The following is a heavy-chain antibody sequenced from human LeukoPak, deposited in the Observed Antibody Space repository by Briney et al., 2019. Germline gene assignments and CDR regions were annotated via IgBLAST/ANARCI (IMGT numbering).Heavy chain of an antibody. J-gene: IGHJ6*03. D-gene: IGHD1-26*01. Sequence: PPETPSLTCSVSGASLNSYNWSCIRPAPGKGGEWLCYIYSIGGARNNPSLQSRVNMSIDTFNSQFSLNLTSVTAADTAVYYCAGRWWELLRNPRRSFYFDIDVWGRGTTVIVTS. CDR3: AGRWWELLRNPRRSFYFDIDV. CDR2: IYSIGGA. CDR1: GASLNSYN. V-gene: IGHV4-59*12.